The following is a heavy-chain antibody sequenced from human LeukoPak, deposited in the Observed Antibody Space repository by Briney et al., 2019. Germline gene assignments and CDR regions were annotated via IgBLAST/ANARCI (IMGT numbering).Heavy chain of an antibody. V-gene: IGHV4-39*01. CDR3: ARQEGVLTAGPCWFDP. CDR2: IYYSGST. Sequence: SETLSLTCTVSGGSISCSSYYWGWLRQPPGKGLDWVGSIYYSGSTYYNPSLKSPVTIYVDTSKNQLSLKLSSVTAADTAVYYCARQEGVLTAGPCWFDPWGQGTLVTVSS. J-gene: IGHJ5*02. CDR1: GGSISCSSYY. D-gene: IGHD6-13*01.